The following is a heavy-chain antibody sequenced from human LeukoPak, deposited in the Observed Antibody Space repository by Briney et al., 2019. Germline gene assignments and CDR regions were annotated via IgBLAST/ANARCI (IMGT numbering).Heavy chain of an antibody. D-gene: IGHD1-26*01. V-gene: IGHV3-21*01. Sequence: PGGSLRLSCAASGFTFSSYSMNWVRQAPGKGLEWVSSISSSSSYIYYADSVKGRFTISRDNAKNSLYLQMNSLRAEDTAVYYCARATYSGSYIYYYYYMDVWGKGTTVTISS. CDR1: GFTFSSYS. CDR2: ISSSSSYI. J-gene: IGHJ6*03. CDR3: ARATYSGSYIYYYYYMDV.